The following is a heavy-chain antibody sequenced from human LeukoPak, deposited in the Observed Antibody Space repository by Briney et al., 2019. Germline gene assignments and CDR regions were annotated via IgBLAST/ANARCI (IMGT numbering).Heavy chain of an antibody. J-gene: IGHJ6*03. Sequence: GGSLRLSCAASGFTVSSNYMSWVRQAPGKGLEWVSVIYSGGSTYYADSVKGRFTISRDNSKNTLYLQMSSLRAEDTAVYYCARDKGKLWSNYYYYYYMDVWGKGTTVTVSS. V-gene: IGHV3-53*01. D-gene: IGHD5-18*01. CDR2: IYSGGST. CDR1: GFTVSSNY. CDR3: ARDKGKLWSNYYYYYYMDV.